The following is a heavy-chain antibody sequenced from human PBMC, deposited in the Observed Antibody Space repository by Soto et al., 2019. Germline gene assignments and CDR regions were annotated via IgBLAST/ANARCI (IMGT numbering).Heavy chain of an antibody. J-gene: IGHJ4*02. Sequence: QGHLVESGGGVVQPGRSLRRSCVASGFDFKTYGMHWVRQAPGKGLEWVAVIGFDGTNIHYSDSVRGRFSISRDNSENTVSLQMNSLRVEDTALYYCVRTACVINNCSYRGVRWGQGTLVT. D-gene: IGHD3-10*01. CDR1: GFDFKTYG. CDR2: IGFDGTNI. V-gene: IGHV3-33*01. CDR3: VRTACVINNCSYRGVR.